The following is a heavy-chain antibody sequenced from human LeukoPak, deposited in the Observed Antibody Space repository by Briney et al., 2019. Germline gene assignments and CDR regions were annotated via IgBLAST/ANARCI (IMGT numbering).Heavy chain of an antibody. J-gene: IGHJ4*02. V-gene: IGHV3-30-3*01. CDR2: ISYDGSNK. Sequence: GGSLRLSCAASGFTFSSYAMHWVRQAPGKGLEWVAVISYDGSNKYYADSVKGRFTISRDNSKNTLYLQMNSLRAEDTAVYYCARVFYRTYYYDSSGYSPFDYWGQGTLVTVSS. CDR3: ARVFYRTYYYDSSGYSPFDY. CDR1: GFTFSSYA. D-gene: IGHD3-22*01.